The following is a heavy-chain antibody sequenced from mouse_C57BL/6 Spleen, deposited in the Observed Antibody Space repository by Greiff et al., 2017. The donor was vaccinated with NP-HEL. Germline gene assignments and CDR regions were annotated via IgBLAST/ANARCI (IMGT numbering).Heavy chain of an antibody. D-gene: IGHD5-5*01. J-gene: IGHJ3*01. V-gene: IGHV1-69*01. CDR2: IDPSDSYP. CDR1: GYTFTSYW. Sequence: VQLHQPGAELVMPGASVKLSCKASGYTFTSYWMHWVKQRPGQGLEWIGEIDPSDSYPNYNQKFKGKSTLTVDKSSSTAYMQLSSLTSEDSAVYYCARVDYPAWFAYWGQGTLVTVSA. CDR3: ARVDYPAWFAY.